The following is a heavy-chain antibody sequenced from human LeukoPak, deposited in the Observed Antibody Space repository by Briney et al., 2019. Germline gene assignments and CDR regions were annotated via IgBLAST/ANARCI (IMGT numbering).Heavy chain of an antibody. CDR3: ARDFRTNYYYYMDV. Sequence: GGSLRLSCAASGFTFSNAWMSWVRQAPGKGLEWVGRIKSKTDGGTTDYAAPVKGRFTISRDNTKNTLYVQMNSLRAEDTALYYCARDFRTNYYYYMDVWGKGTTVTVSS. CDR1: GFTFSNAW. J-gene: IGHJ6*03. CDR2: IKSKTDGGTT. V-gene: IGHV3-15*01. D-gene: IGHD1-14*01.